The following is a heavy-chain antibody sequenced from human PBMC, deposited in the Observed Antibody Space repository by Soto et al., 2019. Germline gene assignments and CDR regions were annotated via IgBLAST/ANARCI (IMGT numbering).Heavy chain of an antibody. J-gene: IGHJ6*03. V-gene: IGHV3-33*01. CDR2: IWYDGSNK. CDR1: GFTFSSYG. CDR3: ARRGRTDYYYYYYMDV. Sequence: QAQLVESGGGVVQPGRSLRLSCAASGFTFSSYGMHWVRQAPGKGLEWVAVIWYDGSNKYYADSVKGRFTISRDNSKNTLYLQMNSLRAEDTAVYYCARRGRTDYYYYYYMDVWGKGTTVTVSS. D-gene: IGHD1-1*01.